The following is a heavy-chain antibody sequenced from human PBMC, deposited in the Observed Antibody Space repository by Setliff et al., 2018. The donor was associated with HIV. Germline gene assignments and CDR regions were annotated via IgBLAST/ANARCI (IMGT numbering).Heavy chain of an antibody. V-gene: IGHV4-34*01. D-gene: IGHD2-15*01. CDR2: INHSANT. CDR1: GGSFSGNY. CDR3: ARSSLHCGGSCYLTWFDP. Sequence: PSETLSLTCAVYGGSFSGNYWNWIRQPPGKGLEWIGEINHSANTNYSPSLKSRVTISVDTSKNQFSLKLNSVTAADTAVYYCARSSLHCGGSCYLTWFDPWGQGTLVTVSS. J-gene: IGHJ5*02.